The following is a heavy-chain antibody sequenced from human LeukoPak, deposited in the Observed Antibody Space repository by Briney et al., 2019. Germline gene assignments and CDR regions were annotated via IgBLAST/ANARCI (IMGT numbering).Heavy chain of an antibody. J-gene: IGHJ4*01. CDR3: ARDVNWNYCDY. D-gene: IGHD1-20*01. CDR1: GFTFSNYW. V-gene: IGHV3-74*01. CDR2: INTDGSST. Sequence: GGSLRLSCAASGFTFSNYWMHWVRQAPGKGLVWVSRINTDGSSTSYVDSVKGRFTISRDNAKNTLYLQMNSLRAEDTAVYYCARDVNWNYCDYWGHGTLVTVSS.